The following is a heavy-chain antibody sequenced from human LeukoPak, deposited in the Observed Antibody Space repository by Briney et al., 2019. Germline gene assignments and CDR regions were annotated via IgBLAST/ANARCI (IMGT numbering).Heavy chain of an antibody. CDR2: IIPIFGTA. CDR1: GGTFSSYA. J-gene: IGHJ4*02. V-gene: IGHV1-69*13. Sequence: SVKVSCKASGGTFSSYAISWVRQAPGQGLEWMGGIIPIFGTANYAQKFQGRVTITADESTSTAYMELSSLRSEDTPVYYCARGSYGPRAGDYWGQGTLVTVSS. D-gene: IGHD5-18*01. CDR3: ARGSYGPRAGDY.